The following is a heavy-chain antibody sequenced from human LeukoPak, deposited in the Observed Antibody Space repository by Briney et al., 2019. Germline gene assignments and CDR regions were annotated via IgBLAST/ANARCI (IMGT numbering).Heavy chain of an antibody. Sequence: GGSLRLSCAASGFTFSNYNMIWVRRPPGKGLEWVSCIAGTSSISYADSVKGRFTISRDNVKNSLYLQMNSLRDEDTAVYYCARDINGGLWGQGTMVTVSS. CDR3: ARDINGGL. J-gene: IGHJ3*01. CDR1: GFTFSNYN. CDR2: IAGTSSI. D-gene: IGHD1-14*01. V-gene: IGHV3-48*02.